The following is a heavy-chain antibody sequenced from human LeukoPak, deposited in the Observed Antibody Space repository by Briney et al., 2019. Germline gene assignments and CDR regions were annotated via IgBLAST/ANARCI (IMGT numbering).Heavy chain of an antibody. CDR2: ISSDASNQ. CDR1: GSSFSTYG. D-gene: IGHD2-15*01. Sequence: GGSLPLSRVASGSSFSTYGMHWVRQAPGKGLEWVAVISSDASNQYYTDSVKGRFAISRDNSRNTLYLQMNSLRYEDTAVYYCAKDGCSGGSCQADYWGQGKLVNLSS. V-gene: IGHV3-30*18. CDR3: AKDGCSGGSCQADY. J-gene: IGHJ4*02.